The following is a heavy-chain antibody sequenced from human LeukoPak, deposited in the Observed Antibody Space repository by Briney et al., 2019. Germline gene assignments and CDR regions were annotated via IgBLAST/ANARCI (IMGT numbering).Heavy chain of an antibody. J-gene: IGHJ3*02. CDR1: GHPINSAYY. CDR3: ARVGYYDRSGYYYVGNAFDI. V-gene: IGHV4-38-2*01. D-gene: IGHD3-22*01. CDR2: LYHPDST. Sequence: SETLSLTCAVSGHPINSAYYWVWIRQPPGKGLEWIGSLYHPDSTYYNPSLESRVTMSVDTSRNQFSLKLSFVTAADTAVYYCARVGYYDRSGYYYVGNAFDIWGQGTMVTVSS.